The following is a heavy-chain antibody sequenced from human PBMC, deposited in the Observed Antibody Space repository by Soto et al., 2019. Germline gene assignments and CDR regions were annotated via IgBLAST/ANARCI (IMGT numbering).Heavy chain of an antibody. CDR3: GRDTRGSGSRFDY. D-gene: IGHD3-10*01. CDR1: GYTFTDYY. V-gene: IGHV1-46*03. CDR2: IDASGGST. Sequence: QVQLVQSGAEVKKPGASVKVSCKASGYTFTDYYMHWVRQAPGHGLEWMGIIDASGGSTTYAQKFQGRVTMTRDTSTSTVYIELSRLRSEDTAVYYCGRDTRGSGSRFDYWGQGTLVTVSS. J-gene: IGHJ4*02.